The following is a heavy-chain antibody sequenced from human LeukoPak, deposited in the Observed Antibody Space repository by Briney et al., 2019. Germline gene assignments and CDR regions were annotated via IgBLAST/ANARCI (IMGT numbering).Heavy chain of an antibody. CDR3: ARGPFDSSGYFLYFDY. CDR2: IIPIFGTA. V-gene: IGHV1-69*13. Sequence: SVRVSCKASGGTFSSYAISWVRQAPGQGLEWMGGIIPIFGTANYAQKFQGRVTITADESTSTAYMELSSLRSEDTAVYYCARGPFDSSGYFLYFDYWGQGTLVTVSS. CDR1: GGTFSSYA. D-gene: IGHD3-22*01. J-gene: IGHJ4*02.